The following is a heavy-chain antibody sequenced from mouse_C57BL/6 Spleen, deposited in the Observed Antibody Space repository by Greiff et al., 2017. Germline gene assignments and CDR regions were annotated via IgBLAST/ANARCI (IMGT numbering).Heavy chain of an antibody. D-gene: IGHD4-1*01. J-gene: IGHJ2*01. CDR3: ARESGTGYFDY. Sequence: EVQLVESEGGLVQPGSSMKLSCTASGFTFSDYYMAWVRQVPEKGLEWVANINYDGSSTYYLDSLKSRFIISRDNAKNILYLQMSSLKSEDTATYYCARESGTGYFDYWGQGTTLTVSS. CDR2: INYDGSST. V-gene: IGHV5-16*01. CDR1: GFTFSDYY.